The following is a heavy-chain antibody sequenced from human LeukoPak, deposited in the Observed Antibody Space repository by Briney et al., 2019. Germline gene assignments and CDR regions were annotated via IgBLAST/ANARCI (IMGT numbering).Heavy chain of an antibody. CDR1: GFTVSSNY. CDR2: IYSGGSI. D-gene: IGHD3-3*01. CDR3: ARDLEGY. J-gene: IGHJ4*02. V-gene: IGHV3-53*01. Sequence: GGSLRLSCAASGFTVSSNYMSWVRQAPGKGLEWVSVIYSGGSIYYADSVKGRFTISRDNAKNTLYLQMNSLRAEDTAVYYCARDLEGYWGQGTLVTVSS.